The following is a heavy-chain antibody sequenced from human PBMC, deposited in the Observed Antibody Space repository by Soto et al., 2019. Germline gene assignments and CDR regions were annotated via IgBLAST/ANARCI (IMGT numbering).Heavy chain of an antibody. J-gene: IGHJ6*02. CDR2: IIPIFGTA. CDR1: GGTFSSYA. V-gene: IGHV1-69*01. CDR3: ARPRRGSYYYYYYGMDV. Sequence: QVQLVQSGAEVKKPGSSVKVSCRASGGTFSSYAISWVRQAPGQGLEWMGGIIPIFGTANYAQKFQGRVTITADESTSTAYMELSSLRSEDTAVYYCARPRRGSYYYYYYGMDVWGQGTTVTVSS. D-gene: IGHD1-26*01.